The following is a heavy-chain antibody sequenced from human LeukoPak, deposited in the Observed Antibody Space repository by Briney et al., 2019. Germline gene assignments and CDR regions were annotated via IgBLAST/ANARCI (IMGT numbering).Heavy chain of an antibody. CDR3: ARGGGYSYRTNWFDP. CDR1: GGSFSGCY. V-gene: IGHV4-34*01. D-gene: IGHD5-18*01. Sequence: SETLSLTCAVYGGSFSGCYWSWIRQPPGKGLEWIGEINHSGSTNYNPSLKSRVTISVDTSKNQFSLKLSSVTAADTAAYYCARGGGYSYRTNWFDPWGQGTLVTVSS. CDR2: INHSGST. J-gene: IGHJ5*02.